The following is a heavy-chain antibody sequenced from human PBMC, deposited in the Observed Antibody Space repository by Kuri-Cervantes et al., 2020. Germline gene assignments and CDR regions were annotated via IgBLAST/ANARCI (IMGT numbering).Heavy chain of an antibody. V-gene: IGHV4-59*12. J-gene: IGHJ5*02. CDR1: GGSISSYY. CDR2: IYYSGST. Sequence: SETLSLTCTVSGGSISSYYWSWIRQSPGKGLEWMGYIYYSGSTKYNPSLKSRVTISVDTSKNQFSLKLSSVTAADTAVYYCARGYGDYWFDPWGQGTLVTVSS. D-gene: IGHD4-17*01. CDR3: ARGYGDYWFDP.